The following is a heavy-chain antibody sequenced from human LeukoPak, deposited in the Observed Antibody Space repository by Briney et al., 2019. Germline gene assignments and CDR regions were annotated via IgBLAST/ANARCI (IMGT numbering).Heavy chain of an antibody. J-gene: IGHJ4*02. CDR1: GFTFRRYH. CDR3: AKGYGESHFDS. CDR2: IRFDGSNQ. Sequence: GGPLRLPCSPSGFTFRRYHMHCLRQSPGKALEGVAFIRFDGSNQYYADSVRGRFTISRDNSNNSLSLQMNSLRGAATAVYFCAKGYGESHFDSWGQGTLVTVSS. D-gene: IGHD5-18*01. V-gene: IGHV3-30*02.